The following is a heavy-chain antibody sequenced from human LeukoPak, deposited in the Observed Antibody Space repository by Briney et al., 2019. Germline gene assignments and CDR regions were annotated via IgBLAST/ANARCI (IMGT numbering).Heavy chain of an antibody. V-gene: IGHV3-48*02. J-gene: IGHJ4*02. CDR2: MTTSGNTI. Sequence: GGSLRLSCVVSGITFSGYSMIWVRQAPGKGLEWLSFMTTSGNTIFYAESVKDRFTISRDNAKKSLYLQMNSLRDEDTAVYYCARVGGATAVTMYFEYWGQGTLVTVSS. D-gene: IGHD1-26*01. CDR1: GITFSGYS. CDR3: ARVGGATAVTMYFEY.